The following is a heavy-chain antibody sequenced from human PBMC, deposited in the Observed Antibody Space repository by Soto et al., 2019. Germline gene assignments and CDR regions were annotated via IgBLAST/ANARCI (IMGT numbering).Heavy chain of an antibody. Sequence: EVQLVESGGGLVQPGGSLRLSCAASGFTFSSYWMSWVRQAPGKGLEWVANIKQDGSEKYYVDSVKGRFTISRDNAKNSLYLQMNSLRAEYTAVYYCARGGLCGWYLFDYWGQGTLVTVSS. CDR3: ARGGLCGWYLFDY. J-gene: IGHJ4*02. V-gene: IGHV3-7*01. CDR1: GFTFSSYW. D-gene: IGHD6-19*01. CDR2: IKQDGSEK.